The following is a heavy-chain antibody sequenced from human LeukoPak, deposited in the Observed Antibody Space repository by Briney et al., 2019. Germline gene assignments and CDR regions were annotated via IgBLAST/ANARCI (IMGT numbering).Heavy chain of an antibody. CDR3: ARVGVWIGWSLER. CDR2: ISAYNGNT. J-gene: IGHJ2*01. Sequence: GSVNDSCKASGYTFTRSVMSAVRHAPGDRLEGRGWISAYNGNTNYAQKLTGRVTMTTDTSTTTAYMELRSLRSDDTAVYYCARVGVWIGWSLERWGRGTLVTVSS. CDR1: GYTFTRSV. V-gene: IGHV1-18*01. D-gene: IGHD3-16*01.